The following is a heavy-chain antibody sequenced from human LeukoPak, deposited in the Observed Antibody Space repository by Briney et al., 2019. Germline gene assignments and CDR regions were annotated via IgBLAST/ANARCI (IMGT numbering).Heavy chain of an antibody. D-gene: IGHD4-11*01. J-gene: IGHJ4*02. CDR3: ARDWPTVITDY. Sequence: ASVKVSGKTSGYTFTTHGISWVRQAPGQGLEWMGWISTSKGDTNYAQKFKGRLTMTTDRSTSTAYMELRSLSSDDTAVYYCARDWPTVITDYWGQGTLVTVSS. CDR2: ISTSKGDT. CDR1: GYTFTTHG. V-gene: IGHV1-18*01.